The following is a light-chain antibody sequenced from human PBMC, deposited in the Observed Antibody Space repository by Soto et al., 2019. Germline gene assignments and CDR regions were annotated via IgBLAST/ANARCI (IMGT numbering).Light chain of an antibody. CDR1: QSISPW. CDR2: DAS. V-gene: IGKV1-5*01. J-gene: IGKJ1*01. Sequence: DIQMTQSPSTLSASVGDRVAITCRASQSISPWMAWYQQKPGRAPELLIYDASKLKSGVPSRFSGSGSGTEFSLTITSLQPDDSAMYYCQQFNGYSWTLGRGTKVEIK. CDR3: QQFNGYSWT.